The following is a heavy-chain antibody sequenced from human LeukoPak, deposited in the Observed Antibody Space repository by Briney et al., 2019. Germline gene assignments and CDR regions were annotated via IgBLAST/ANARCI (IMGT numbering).Heavy chain of an antibody. CDR2: ISDSGGST. CDR1: GFPFSSYA. J-gene: IGHJ4*02. CDR3: AKDWSGSDYFDY. V-gene: IGHV3-64*04. Sequence: GGSLRLSCSASGFPFSSYAMHWVRQAPGKGLEYVSAISDSGGSTYYADSVKGRFTISRDNSENTVYLQMNSLRAEDTAIYYCAKDWSGSDYFDYWGQGTLVTVSS. D-gene: IGHD1-14*01.